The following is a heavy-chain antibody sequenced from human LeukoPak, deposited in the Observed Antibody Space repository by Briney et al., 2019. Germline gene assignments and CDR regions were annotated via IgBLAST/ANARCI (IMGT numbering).Heavy chain of an antibody. CDR1: GFTFSSYS. CDR3: ARGPPGYYGSGSPDY. CDR2: ISSSSSYI. Sequence: GGSLRLSCAASGFTFSSYSMNWVCQAPGKGLEWVSSISSSSSYIYYADSVKGRFTISRDNAKNSLYLQMNSLRAEDTAVYYCARGPPGYYGSGSPDYWGQGTLVTVSS. V-gene: IGHV3-21*01. J-gene: IGHJ4*02. D-gene: IGHD3-10*01.